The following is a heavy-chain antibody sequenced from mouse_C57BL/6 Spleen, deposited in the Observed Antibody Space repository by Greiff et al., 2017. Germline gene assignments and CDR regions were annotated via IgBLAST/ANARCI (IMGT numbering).Heavy chain of an antibody. V-gene: IGHV1-18*01. J-gene: IGHJ1*03. D-gene: IGHD2-5*01. CDR3: AREGPYYSKGYFDV. CDR1: GYTFTDYN. CDR2: INPNNGGT. Sequence: DVQLQESGPELVKPGASVKIPCKASGYTFTDYNMDWVKQSHGKSLEWIGDINPNNGGTIYNQKFKGKATLTVDKSSSTAYMELRSLTSEDTAVYYCAREGPYYSKGYFDVWGTGTTVTVSS.